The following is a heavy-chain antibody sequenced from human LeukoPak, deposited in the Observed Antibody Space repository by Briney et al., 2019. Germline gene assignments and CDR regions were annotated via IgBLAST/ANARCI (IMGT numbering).Heavy chain of an antibody. CDR1: GFTFSSYG. CDR3: AKDLGRFGEGATLDY. J-gene: IGHJ4*02. V-gene: IGHV3-30*18. D-gene: IGHD1-26*01. Sequence: PGRSLRLSCAASGFTFSSYGMHWVRQAPGKGLEWVAVISYDGSNKYYADSVKGRFTISRDNSKNTLYLQMNSLRAEDTAVYYCAKDLGRFGEGATLDYWGQGTLVTVSS. CDR2: ISYDGSNK.